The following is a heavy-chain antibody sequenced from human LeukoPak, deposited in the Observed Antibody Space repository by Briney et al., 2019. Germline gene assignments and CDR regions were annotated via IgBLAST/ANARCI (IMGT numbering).Heavy chain of an antibody. J-gene: IGHJ6*02. CDR3: ARTIPPPGGFYFAMDV. V-gene: IGHV3-11*01. Sequence: GGSLRLSCAASGFTFSDYSMYWIRQAPGKGLEWLSYISSSGSALYYTDSVKGRFTISRDNAKSSLYLQMNSLRAEDTAVYYCARTIPPPGGFYFAMDVWGQGTTVTVS. D-gene: IGHD2-2*02. CDR2: ISSSGSAL. CDR1: GFTFSDYS.